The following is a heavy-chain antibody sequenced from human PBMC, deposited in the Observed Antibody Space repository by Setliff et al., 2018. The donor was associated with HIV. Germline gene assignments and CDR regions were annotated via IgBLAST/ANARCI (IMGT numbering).Heavy chain of an antibody. V-gene: IGHV1-18*01. CDR1: GYSFINYG. J-gene: IGHJ5*02. Sequence: GASVKVSCKASGYSFINYGIAWVRQAPGQGLEWMGWISAYTGHTDYASRFLGRVTLTTDTSTSTAYMELRSLSSDDTAVYFCARARLQGIVTAVGPRDNCLDPWGQGTRVTAPQ. CDR2: ISAYTGHT. D-gene: IGHD2-21*02. CDR3: ARARLQGIVTAVGPRDNCLDP.